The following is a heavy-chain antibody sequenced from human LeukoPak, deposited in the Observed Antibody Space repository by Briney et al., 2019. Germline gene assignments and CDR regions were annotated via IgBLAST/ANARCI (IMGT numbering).Heavy chain of an antibody. CDR2: IYHSGST. CDR1: GYSISSGYY. V-gene: IGHV4-38-2*01. D-gene: IGHD3-3*01. Sequence: PSETLSLTCAVSGYSISSGYYWGWIRQPPGKGLEWIGSIYHSGSTYYNPSLKSRVTISVDTSKNQFSLKLGSVTAADTAVYYCARPLFLEWLSFDYWGQGTLVTVSS. CDR3: ARPLFLEWLSFDY. J-gene: IGHJ4*02.